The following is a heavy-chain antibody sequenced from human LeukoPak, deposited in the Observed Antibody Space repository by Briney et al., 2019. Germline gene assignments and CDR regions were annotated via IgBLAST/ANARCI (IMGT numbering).Heavy chain of an antibody. CDR3: ARDQSTVVTERRYYFDY. Sequence: GGSLRLSCAASAFTFNSYAMHWVRQAPGKGPEWVAVISYDGSSEFYADSVKGRFTISRDNSKNTVYLQMNSLRAEDTAVYYCARDQSTVVTERRYYFDYWGQGTLVTVSS. CDR1: AFTFNSYA. V-gene: IGHV3-30-3*01. D-gene: IGHD4-23*01. J-gene: IGHJ4*02. CDR2: ISYDGSSE.